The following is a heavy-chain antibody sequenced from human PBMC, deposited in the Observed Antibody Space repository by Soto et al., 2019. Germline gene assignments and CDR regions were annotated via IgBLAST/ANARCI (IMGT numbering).Heavy chain of an antibody. CDR3: VKDLDVSYQLLDNWFDP. CDR1: GFTFSSYA. D-gene: IGHD2-2*01. CDR2: ISSNGGST. J-gene: IGHJ5*02. V-gene: IGHV3-64D*06. Sequence: PGGSLRLSCSASGFTFSSYAMHWVRQAPGKGLEYVSAISSNGGSTYYADSVKGRFTISRDNSKNTLYLQMSSLRAEDTAVYYCVKDLDVSYQLLDNWFDPWGQGTLVTVSS.